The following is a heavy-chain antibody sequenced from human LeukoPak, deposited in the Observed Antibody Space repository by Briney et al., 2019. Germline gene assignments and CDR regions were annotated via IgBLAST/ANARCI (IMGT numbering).Heavy chain of an antibody. Sequence: PGGSLRLSCAGSGFTFSSYWMHWVRQAPGKGLVWVSRISGDGTSTTYADAVKGRFTISRDNAKNTLYLQMSGLRAEDTAVYYCARRGLVPAFDIWGQGTLVTVAS. CDR2: ISGDGTST. D-gene: IGHD2-2*01. CDR1: GFTFSSYW. V-gene: IGHV3-74*01. J-gene: IGHJ3*02. CDR3: ARRGLVPAFDI.